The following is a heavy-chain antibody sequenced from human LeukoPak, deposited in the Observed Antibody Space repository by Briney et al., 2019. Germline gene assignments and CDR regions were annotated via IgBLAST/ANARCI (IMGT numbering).Heavy chain of an antibody. J-gene: IGHJ5*02. Sequence: GGSLRLSCAASGFTFSSYWMSWVRQAPGKGLEWVANIKQDGSEKYYEDSVKGRFTISRDNAKNSLYLQMNSLRAEDTAVYYCARGMVVTASGWFDPWGQGTLVTVSS. V-gene: IGHV3-7*01. CDR2: IKQDGSEK. CDR3: ARGMVVTASGWFDP. D-gene: IGHD2-21*02. CDR1: GFTFSSYW.